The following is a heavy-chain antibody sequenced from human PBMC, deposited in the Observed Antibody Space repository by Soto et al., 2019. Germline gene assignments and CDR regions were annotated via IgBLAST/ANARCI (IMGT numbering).Heavy chain of an antibody. CDR1: GGSMNDVTHY. V-gene: IGHV4-39*01. Sequence: SETLSLTCSVSGGSMNDVTHYWAWIRQPPGKGLEWIATTYYTGSTHYNSSLKSRATISVDTSQNQFSLELTSVTAADTAVCHCASARYFGVDVWGHGTTVTVYS. CDR3: ASARYFGVDV. J-gene: IGHJ6*02. CDR2: TYYTGST. D-gene: IGHD5-18*01.